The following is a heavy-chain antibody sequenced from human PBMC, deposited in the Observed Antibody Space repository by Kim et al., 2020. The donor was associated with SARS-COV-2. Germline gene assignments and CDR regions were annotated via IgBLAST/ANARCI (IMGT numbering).Heavy chain of an antibody. CDR3: ARGAVGTALDY. CDR2: IYYSGST. CDR1: GGSISSGGYY. V-gene: IGHV4-31*03. D-gene: IGHD2-8*02. J-gene: IGHJ4*02. Sequence: SETLSLTCTVSGGSISSGGYYWSWIRQHPGKGLEWIGYIYYSGSTYYNPSLKSRVTISVDTSKNQFSLKLSSVTAADTAVYYCARGAVGTALDYWGQGTLVTVSS.